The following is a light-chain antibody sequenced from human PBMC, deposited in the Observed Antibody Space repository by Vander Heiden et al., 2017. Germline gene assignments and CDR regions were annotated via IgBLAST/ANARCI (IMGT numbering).Light chain of an antibody. V-gene: IGKV3-20*01. CDR3: QQYGSS. CDR1: QSVSSSY. Sequence: IVLTHSPGTLSLSPGERATLSCRASQSVSSSYLAWYQQKPGQAPMLLIYGASSRATGSPDRFSGSGSGTDFTLTISRLEPEDFAVYYCQQYGSSFGQGTRLEIK. CDR2: GAS. J-gene: IGKJ5*01.